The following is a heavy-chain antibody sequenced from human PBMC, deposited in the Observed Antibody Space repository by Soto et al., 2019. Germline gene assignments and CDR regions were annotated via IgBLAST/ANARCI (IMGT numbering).Heavy chain of an antibody. Sequence: FGPTLVNPTQTLTLTCTFSGFSLSSKGMRVSWIRQPPGKALEWLARIDWDDDKFYSPSLRTRLTISKDTSKNQVVLTMTNVDPKDTATYYCARSPGGFTVATYFFDYWGQGTLVTVSS. CDR2: IDWDDDK. V-gene: IGHV2-70*04. CDR3: ARSPGGFTVATYFFDY. J-gene: IGHJ4*02. D-gene: IGHD4-17*01. CDR1: GFSLSSKGMR.